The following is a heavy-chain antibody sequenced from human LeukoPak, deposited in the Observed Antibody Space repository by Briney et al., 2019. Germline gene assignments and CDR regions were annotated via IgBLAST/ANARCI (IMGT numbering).Heavy chain of an antibody. CDR3: ARDPSDLRWFDP. V-gene: IGHV4-4*07. CDR2: IYTSGST. J-gene: IGHJ5*02. D-gene: IGHD3-3*01. CDR1: GGSFSGYY. Sequence: PSETLSLTCAVYGGSFSGYYWSWIRQPAGKGLEWIGRIYTSGSTNYNPSLKSRVTMSVDTSKNQFSLKLSPVTAADTAVYYCARDPSDLRWFDPWGQGTLVTVSS.